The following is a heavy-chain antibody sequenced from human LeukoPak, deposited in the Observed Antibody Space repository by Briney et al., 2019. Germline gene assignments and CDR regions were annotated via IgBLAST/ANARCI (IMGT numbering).Heavy chain of an antibody. CDR3: ARDRRDGYNYPIDY. CDR2: ISSSSSYI. Sequence: GGSLRLSCAASGFTFSSYSMNWVRQAPGKGLEWVSSISSSSSYIYYADSVKGRFTISRDNAKNSLYLQMNSLRAEDTAVYYCARDRRDGYNYPIDYWGQGTLVTVSS. J-gene: IGHJ4*02. D-gene: IGHD5-24*01. CDR1: GFTFSSYS. V-gene: IGHV3-21*01.